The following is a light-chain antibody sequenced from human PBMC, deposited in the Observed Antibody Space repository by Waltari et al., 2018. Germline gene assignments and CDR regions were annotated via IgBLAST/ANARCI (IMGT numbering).Light chain of an antibody. Sequence: QSALTQPASVSGSPGQSITISCTGTSSAVGAYTYVSCYQHHPGKAPKVMIYEVSNRPSGVSNRFSGSKSANTASLTISGLQAEDEADYYCSSYTTSSTLGVFGGGTKLTVL. CDR3: SSYTTSSTLGV. CDR1: SSAVGAYTY. J-gene: IGLJ3*02. CDR2: EVS. V-gene: IGLV2-14*01.